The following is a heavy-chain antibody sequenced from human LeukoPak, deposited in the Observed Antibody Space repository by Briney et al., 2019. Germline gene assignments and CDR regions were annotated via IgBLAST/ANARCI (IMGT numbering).Heavy chain of an antibody. CDR1: GGYISSYY. V-gene: IGHV4-4*07. CDR2: IYTSGST. Sequence: PSETLSLACTVSGGYISSYYWSWIRQPAGKGLEWIGRIYTSGSTNYNPSLKSRVTMSVDTSKNQFSLKLSSVTAADTAVYYCARSYYDFWSGHGGFDYWGQGTLVTVSS. CDR3: ARSYYDFWSGHGGFDY. D-gene: IGHD3-3*01. J-gene: IGHJ4*02.